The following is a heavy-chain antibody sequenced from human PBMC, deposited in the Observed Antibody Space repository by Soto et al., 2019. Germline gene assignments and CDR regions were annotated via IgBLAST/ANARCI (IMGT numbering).Heavy chain of an antibody. CDR2: IWYDGSNK. D-gene: IGHD2-15*01. CDR1: GFTFSSYG. J-gene: IGHJ3*02. Sequence: GGSLRLSCAASGFTFSSYGMHWVRQAPGKGLEWVAVIWYDGSNKYYADSVKGRFTISRDNSKNTLYLQMNSLRAEDTAVYYCARGAHGYCSGGSCHRAFDIWGQGTMVTVSS. CDR3: ARGAHGYCSGGSCHRAFDI. V-gene: IGHV3-33*01.